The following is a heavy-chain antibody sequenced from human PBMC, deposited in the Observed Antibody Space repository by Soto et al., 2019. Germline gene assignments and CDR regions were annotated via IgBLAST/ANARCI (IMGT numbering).Heavy chain of an antibody. Sequence: PSETLSLICTVSGDSIIRSDFYWGWVRQPPGKGLEWIGSIFYLGSSYYNPSLKSRVTMSVDTSKNQFSLRLRSVTAADTALYFCARHSLALRKNNWFDPWGQGIMVAVSS. CDR1: GDSIIRSDFY. CDR3: ARHSLALRKNNWFDP. V-gene: IGHV4-39*01. J-gene: IGHJ5*02. D-gene: IGHD3-3*02. CDR2: IFYLGSS.